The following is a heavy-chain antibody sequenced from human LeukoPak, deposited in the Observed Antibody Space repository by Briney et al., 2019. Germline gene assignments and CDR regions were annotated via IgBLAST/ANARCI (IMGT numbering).Heavy chain of an antibody. Sequence: PGGSLRLSCAASGFTFNNYAMSWVRQAPGKGLEWVSGISGSGGTTYYADSVKGRFTISRDNSKNTLYLQMDSLRAEDTAMYYCTKDVSVVLATINYWGQGTLVTVSS. V-gene: IGHV3-23*01. J-gene: IGHJ4*02. D-gene: IGHD2-2*01. CDR1: GFTFNNYA. CDR2: ISGSGGTT. CDR3: TKDVSVVLATINY.